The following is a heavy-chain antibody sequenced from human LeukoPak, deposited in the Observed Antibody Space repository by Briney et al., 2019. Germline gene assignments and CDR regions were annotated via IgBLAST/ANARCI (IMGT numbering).Heavy chain of an antibody. CDR3: ARQKIDIVVVPAAQASFDY. V-gene: IGHV1-2*02. D-gene: IGHD2-2*01. Sequence: VASVKVSCKASGYTFTGYYMHWVRQAPGQGLEWMGWINPNSGGTNYAQKFQGRVTMTRDTSISTAYMELSRLRSDDTAVYYCARQKIDIVVVPAAQASFDYWGQGTLVTVSS. CDR1: GYTFTGYY. CDR2: INPNSGGT. J-gene: IGHJ4*02.